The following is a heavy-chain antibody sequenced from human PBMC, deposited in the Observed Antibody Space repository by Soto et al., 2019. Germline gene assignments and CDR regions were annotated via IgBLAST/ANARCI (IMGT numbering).Heavy chain of an antibody. CDR3: AHTSVPFYYDSSGYCQGCYYFDS. Sequence: QITLKESGPTLVKPTQTLTLTCTFSGFSLTTRGVGVGWIRQPPGKALEWLALIYFDDDNQYSPSLKSRLSISKDTSENQVVLKMTNLDPVDTATYYCAHTSVPFYYDSSGYCQGCYYFDSWGQGILVTVSS. D-gene: IGHD3-22*01. V-gene: IGHV2-5*02. CDR1: GFSLTTRGVG. J-gene: IGHJ4*02. CDR2: IYFDDDN.